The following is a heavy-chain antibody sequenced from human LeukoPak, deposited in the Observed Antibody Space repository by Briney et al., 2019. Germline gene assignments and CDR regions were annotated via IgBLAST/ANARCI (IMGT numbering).Heavy chain of an antibody. Sequence: QTSQTLSLTCAVSGGSVSSGGYSWSWIRQPPGKGLEWIGYIYHSGSTNYNPSLKSRVTISVDTSKNQFSLKLSSVTAADTAVYYCASLTTVTSQVGYWGQGTLVTVSS. CDR2: IYHSGST. J-gene: IGHJ4*02. V-gene: IGHV4-30-2*01. D-gene: IGHD4-17*01. CDR3: ASLTTVTSQVGY. CDR1: GGSVSSGGYS.